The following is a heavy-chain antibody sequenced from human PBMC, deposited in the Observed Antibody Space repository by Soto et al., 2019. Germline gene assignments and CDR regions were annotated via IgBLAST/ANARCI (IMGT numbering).Heavy chain of an antibody. Sequence: SETLSLTCTVSGGSISSYYWSWIRQPPGKGLEWIGYIYYSGSTNYNPSLKSRVTITVDTSKNQFSLKLSSVTASDTAVYYCARVGSSGALDIWGEGTIVAV. CDR1: GGSISSYY. V-gene: IGHV4-59*01. CDR2: IYYSGST. CDR3: ARVGSSGALDI. J-gene: IGHJ3*02. D-gene: IGHD3-10*01.